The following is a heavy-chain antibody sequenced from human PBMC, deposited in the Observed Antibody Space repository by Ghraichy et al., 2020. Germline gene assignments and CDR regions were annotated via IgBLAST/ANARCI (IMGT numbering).Heavy chain of an antibody. CDR1: SLTTDGVG. Sequence: SLTTDGVGVGWIRQSPGKALEWLALIFWNDNWNDDKRYSPSLKSRLTITKDTSKNQAVLTMTNMDPVDTATYYCARTYYDILTGFYYWGQGTLVTVSS. CDR3: ARTYYDILTGFYY. V-gene: IGHV2-5*01. D-gene: IGHD3-9*01. J-gene: IGHJ4*02. CDR2: IFWNDNWNDDK.